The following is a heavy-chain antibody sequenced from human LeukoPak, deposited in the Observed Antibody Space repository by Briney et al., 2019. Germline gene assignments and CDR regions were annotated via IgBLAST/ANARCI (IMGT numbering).Heavy chain of an antibody. D-gene: IGHD5-18*01. CDR2: IWYDGSNK. CDR3: ARGDGYSYGYLDY. Sequence: GGSLRLSCAASGFTFSSYGMHWVRQAPGKGLEWVAVIWYDGSNKYYADSVKGRFTISRDNSKNTLYLQMNSLRAEDTAVYYCARGDGYSYGYLDYWGQGTLVTVSS. J-gene: IGHJ4*02. CDR1: GFTFSSYG. V-gene: IGHV3-33*01.